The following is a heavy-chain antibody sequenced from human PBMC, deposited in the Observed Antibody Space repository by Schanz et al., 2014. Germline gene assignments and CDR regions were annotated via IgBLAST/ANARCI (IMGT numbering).Heavy chain of an antibody. V-gene: IGHV1-8*02. CDR1: GYTFISYG. J-gene: IGHJ6*03. CDR2: INPNSGDT. Sequence: QVQLVQSGAEVKKPGASVKVSCKASGYTFISYGIKWVRQAPGQGLEWMGWINPNSGDTNYAQKFQGWVTMTRDTSISTAYMELSSLRSEDTAVYYCARLGTGMAVAGSVIDSYYYYMDVWGEGTTVTVSS. CDR3: ARLGTGMAVAGSVIDSYYYYMDV. D-gene: IGHD6-19*01.